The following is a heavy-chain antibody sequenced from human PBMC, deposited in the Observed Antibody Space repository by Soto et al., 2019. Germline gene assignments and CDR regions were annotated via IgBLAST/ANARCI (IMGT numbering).Heavy chain of an antibody. J-gene: IGHJ4*02. CDR2: IKADGSEK. V-gene: IGHV3-7*01. Sequence: EVQLVESGGGLVKPGGSLRLSCAASGFTFSTYWMNWVRQAPGKGLEWVANIKADGSEKYYVDSVRGRFTISRDNAKNSLYLQMNSLRVEDTAVYYCASGVSGGDYWGQGILVIVSS. D-gene: IGHD1-1*01. CDR3: ASGVSGGDY. CDR1: GFTFSTYW.